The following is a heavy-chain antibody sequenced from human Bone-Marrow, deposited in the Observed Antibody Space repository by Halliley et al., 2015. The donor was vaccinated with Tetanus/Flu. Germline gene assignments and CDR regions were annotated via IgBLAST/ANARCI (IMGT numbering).Heavy chain of an antibody. CDR3: GGGKNLLGSYYFDY. Sequence: TLSLTCTVSGASTSTSTYYWGWIRQPPGKGLEWTGSIYYGGNTYYDPSLKSRVTISVDTSKNQFSLNLNSVTAADTAVYYCGGGKNLLGSYYFDYWGQGTLVTVSS. CDR2: IYYGGNT. J-gene: IGHJ4*02. CDR1: GASTSTSTYY. V-gene: IGHV4-39*01. D-gene: IGHD3-16*01.